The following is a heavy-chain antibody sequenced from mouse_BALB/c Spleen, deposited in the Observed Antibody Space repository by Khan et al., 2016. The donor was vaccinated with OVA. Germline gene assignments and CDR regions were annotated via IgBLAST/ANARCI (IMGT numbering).Heavy chain of an antibody. D-gene: IGHD1-1*01. CDR2: INPYNDGA. J-gene: IGHJ3*01. CDR1: GYSFTNYI. Sequence: VQLQQSGPELVKPGASVKISCQASGYSFTNYIIHWVKQKPGQGLEWIGYINPYNDGAKYNEKFEGKATLTSDKYSSTAYMQLSGLTCEDSAVYYCARDYGRSFWFAHWGQGTLVTVSA. CDR3: ARDYGRSFWFAH. V-gene: IGHV1S136*01.